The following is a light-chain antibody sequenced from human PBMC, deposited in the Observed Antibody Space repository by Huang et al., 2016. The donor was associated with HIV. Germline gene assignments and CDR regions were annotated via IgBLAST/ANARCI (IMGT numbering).Light chain of an antibody. CDR1: QSVTTY. J-gene: IGKJ1*01. CDR3: HQSYSPPWT. Sequence: DIQMTQSPSSLSASVGDRVTMTCRASQSVTTYLNWYQQGPGKAPKLLFYSASRLQGGVPSRFSGSGSGTSFTLIISSLQPEDFATYYCHQSYSPPWTFGQGTTVEIK. CDR2: SAS. V-gene: IGKV1-39*01.